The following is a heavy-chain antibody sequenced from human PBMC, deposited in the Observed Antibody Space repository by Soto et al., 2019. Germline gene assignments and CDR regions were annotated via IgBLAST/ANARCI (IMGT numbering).Heavy chain of an antibody. Sequence: SETLSLTCTVSGDSMTKYYWSWLRQSPGKGLEWIGYIDDAGSTKFNPSLRSRVSMSILTSQGQVSLTLDSVTAADTAVYYCARAYFDFTGGYSPYWYSEVWGRGTLVTVSS. J-gene: IGHJ2*01. CDR1: GDSMTKYY. CDR3: ARAYFDFTGGYSPYWYSEV. D-gene: IGHD3-3*01. V-gene: IGHV4-59*01. CDR2: IDDAGST.